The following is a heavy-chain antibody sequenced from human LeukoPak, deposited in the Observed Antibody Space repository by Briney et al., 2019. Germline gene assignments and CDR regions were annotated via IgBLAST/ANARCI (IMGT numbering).Heavy chain of an antibody. J-gene: IGHJ4*02. CDR1: GGSISSFY. Sequence: SETLSLTCTVSGGSISSFYWSWIRQPPGKGLEWIGYIYYSGITNYNPSLKSRVTISVDTSKNQFSLNLRSVTAADTAVYYCTRHNQGGSGYYDYWGRGTLVTISS. V-gene: IGHV4-59*08. D-gene: IGHD2-15*01. CDR3: TRHNQGGSGYYDY. CDR2: IYYSGIT.